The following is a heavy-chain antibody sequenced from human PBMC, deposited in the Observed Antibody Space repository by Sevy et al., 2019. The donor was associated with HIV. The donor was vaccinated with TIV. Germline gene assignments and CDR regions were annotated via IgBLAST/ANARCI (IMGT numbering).Heavy chain of an antibody. V-gene: IGHV3-15*01. CDR2: IKSKTDGGTT. Sequence: GGSLRLSCAASGFTFSNARMSWVRQAPGKGLEWVGRIKSKTDGGTTDYAAPVKGRFTISRDDSKNTLYLQMNSLKTEDTAVYYCTTRLIVAANAFDIWGQGTMVTVSS. J-gene: IGHJ3*02. CDR1: GFTFSNAR. D-gene: IGHD2-15*01. CDR3: TTRLIVAANAFDI.